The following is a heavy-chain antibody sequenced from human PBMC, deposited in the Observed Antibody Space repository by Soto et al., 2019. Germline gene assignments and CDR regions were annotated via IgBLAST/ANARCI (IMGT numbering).Heavy chain of an antibody. CDR1: GGSISSYY. J-gene: IGHJ4*02. Sequence: SETLSLTCTVSGGSISSYYWSWIRQPAGKGLEWIGRIYTSGSTNYNPSLKSQVTMSVDTSKNQFSLKLSSVTAADTAVYYCAREGPTHKYYFDYWGQGTLVTVSS. CDR2: IYTSGST. V-gene: IGHV4-4*07. CDR3: AREGPTHKYYFDY.